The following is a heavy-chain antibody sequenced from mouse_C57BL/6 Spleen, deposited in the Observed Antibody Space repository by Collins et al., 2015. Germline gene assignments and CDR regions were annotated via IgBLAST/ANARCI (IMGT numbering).Heavy chain of an antibody. CDR1: GYSITSGYY. CDR3: ARGGTTAFAY. V-gene: IGHV3-6*02. J-gene: IGHJ3*01. CDR2: ISYDGSN. D-gene: IGHD1-2*01. Sequence: DVQLQESGPGLVKPSQSLSLTCSVTGYSITSGYYWNWIRQFPGNKLEWMGYISYDGSNNYNPSLKNRISITRDTSKNQFFLKLNSVTTEDTATYYCARGGTTAFAYWGQGTLVTVSA.